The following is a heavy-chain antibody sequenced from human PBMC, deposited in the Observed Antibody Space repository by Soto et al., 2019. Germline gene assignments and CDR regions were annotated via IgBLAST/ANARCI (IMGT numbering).Heavy chain of an antibody. CDR3: ARVRYYDFWRGYYPTEYYFDY. Sequence: EVQLVESGGGLVKPGGSLRLSCAASGFTFSSYSMNWVRQAPGKGLEWVSSISSSSSYIYYADSVKGRFTISRDNAKNSLYLQMNSLRAEDTAVYYCARVRYYDFWRGYYPTEYYFDYWGQGTLVTVSS. J-gene: IGHJ4*02. V-gene: IGHV3-21*01. CDR2: ISSSSSYI. CDR1: GFTFSSYS. D-gene: IGHD3-3*01.